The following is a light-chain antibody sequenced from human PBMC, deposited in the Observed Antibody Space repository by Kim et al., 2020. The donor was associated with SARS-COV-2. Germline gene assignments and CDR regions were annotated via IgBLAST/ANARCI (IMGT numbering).Light chain of an antibody. CDR3: LQHYNYPQT. CDR2: GAS. V-gene: IGKV1-6*02. Sequence: ASVGDTVTITCRASQAIRNDLHWYQQKPGKAPHLLIFGASNLQSGVPSRFSASGSGTDFSLTISSLQPEDFATYYCLQHYNYPQTFGQGTKVDIK. CDR1: QAIRND. J-gene: IGKJ1*01.